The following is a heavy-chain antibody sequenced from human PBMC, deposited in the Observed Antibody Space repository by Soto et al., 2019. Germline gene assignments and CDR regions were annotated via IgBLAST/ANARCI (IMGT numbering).Heavy chain of an antibody. CDR3: AREGEDSSGWLTFDY. V-gene: IGHV6-1*01. CDR1: GDSVSSNSAA. CDR2: TYYRSKWYN. D-gene: IGHD6-19*01. J-gene: IGHJ4*02. Sequence: SQTLSLTCAISGDSVSSNSAAWTWIRQSPSRGLEWLGRTYYRSKWYNDYAVSVKSRITINPDTSKNQFSLQLNSVTPDDTAVYYCAREGEDSSGWLTFDYWGQGTLVTVSS.